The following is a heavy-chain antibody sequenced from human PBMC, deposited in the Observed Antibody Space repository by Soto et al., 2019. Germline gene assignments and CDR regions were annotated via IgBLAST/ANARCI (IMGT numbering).Heavy chain of an antibody. J-gene: IGHJ4*02. CDR3: ARLTVPLDIVVLPAASYDY. Sequence: ASVKVSCKTSGYTFTGYYMHWVRQAPGQGLEWMGWINPNSGGTNYAQKFQGRVTMTRDTSIGTAYMELSRLRSDDTAVYYCARLTVPLDIVVLPAASYDYWGQGTLVTVSS. V-gene: IGHV1-2*02. D-gene: IGHD2-2*01. CDR1: GYTFTGYY. CDR2: INPNSGGT.